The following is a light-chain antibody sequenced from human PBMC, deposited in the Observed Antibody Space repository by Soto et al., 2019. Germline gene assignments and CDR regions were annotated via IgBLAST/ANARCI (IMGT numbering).Light chain of an antibody. CDR3: QSYDSSLSGYV. CDR2: GNN. V-gene: IGLV1-40*01. CDR1: SANIGAAYN. J-gene: IGLJ1*01. Sequence: QSVLAQPPSVPGAPGQRVTISCTGSSANIGAAYNVDWYQQLPGPAPKLLIYGNNNRPSGVPARFSGSKSGTSASLAIAGLQAEDEGDYYCQSYDSSLSGYVFGTGTKVTVL.